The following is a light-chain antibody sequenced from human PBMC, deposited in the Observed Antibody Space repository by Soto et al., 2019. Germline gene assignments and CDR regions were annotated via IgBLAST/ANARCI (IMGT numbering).Light chain of an antibody. CDR1: SSDVGGSNY. CDR3: SSYAGSDVI. CDR2: EVN. V-gene: IGLV2-8*01. Sequence: QSALTQPPSASGSPGQSVTISCAGSSSDVGGSNYVSWYQQHPGKVPKLMIYEVNKRPSGVPDRFSGSKSGNTASLTVSGLQSEDEADYYCSSYAGSDVIFGGGTKLTVL. J-gene: IGLJ2*01.